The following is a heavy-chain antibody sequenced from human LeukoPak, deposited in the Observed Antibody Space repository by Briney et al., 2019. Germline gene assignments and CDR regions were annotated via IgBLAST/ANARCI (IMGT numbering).Heavy chain of an antibody. V-gene: IGHV4-59*08. D-gene: IGHD6-13*01. J-gene: IGHJ4*02. CDR3: ARPGVAAAGTFDY. Sequence: PSETLSLTCTVSGGSISSYYWSWIRQPPGKGLEWIGYIYYSGSTNYNPSLKSRVTISVDTSKNQFSLKLSSVTAADTAVYYCARPGVAAAGTFDYWGQGTLVTVSS. CDR1: GGSISSYY. CDR2: IYYSGST.